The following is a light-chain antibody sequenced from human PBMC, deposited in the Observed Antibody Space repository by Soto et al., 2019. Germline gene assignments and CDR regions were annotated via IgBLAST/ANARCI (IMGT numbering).Light chain of an antibody. CDR2: DAS. CDR3: QQYDNLPRT. Sequence: DIQMTQSPSSVSASVGDRVTXXXXASQGISSWLAWYQQKPGKAPKLLIYDASNLETGVPSRFSGSGSGTDFTFTISSLQPEDIATYYCQQYDNLPRTFGGGTKVDI. CDR1: QGISSW. V-gene: IGKV1-33*01. J-gene: IGKJ4*01.